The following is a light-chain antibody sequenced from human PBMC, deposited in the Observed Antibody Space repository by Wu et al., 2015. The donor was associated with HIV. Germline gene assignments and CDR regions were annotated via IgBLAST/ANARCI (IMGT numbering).Light chain of an antibody. CDR2: AAS. CDR3: QQYSAGVA. J-gene: IGKJ4*01. V-gene: IGKV1-39*01. CDR1: QTVGTY. Sequence: DIQMTQSPSSLSASVGDRVTITCRASQTVGTYVNWYQQKAGTAPQLLISAASKLQGGVPSRFSGSGSGTDFTLTINNLQPEDFATYYCQQYSAGVAFGGGTKVEMK.